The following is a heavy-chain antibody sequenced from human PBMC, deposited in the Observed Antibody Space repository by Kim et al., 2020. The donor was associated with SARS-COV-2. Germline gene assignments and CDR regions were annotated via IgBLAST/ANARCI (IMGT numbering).Heavy chain of an antibody. Sequence: GGSLRLSCVASGFTVSTNNMNWVRQAPGKGLEWVSLIHSAGSTYYADSVTGRFTISRDNSKNTLYLQMNSLRAEDTAMYYCAREGAVAGHIDYWGQGTLV. CDR2: IHSAGST. J-gene: IGHJ4*02. CDR3: AREGAVAGHIDY. D-gene: IGHD6-19*01. V-gene: IGHV3-53*01. CDR1: GFTVSTNN.